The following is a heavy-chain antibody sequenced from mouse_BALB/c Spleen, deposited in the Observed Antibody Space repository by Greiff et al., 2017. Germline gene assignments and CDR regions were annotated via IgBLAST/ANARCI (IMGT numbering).Heavy chain of an antibody. CDR2: ISDGGSYT. Sequence: DVMLVESGGGLVKPGGSLKLSCAASGFTFSDYYMYWVRQTPEKRLEWVATISDGGSYTYYPDSVKGRFTISRDNAKNNLYLQMNSLQTDDTAMYYCARDRGAWFAYWGQGTLVTVSA. V-gene: IGHV5-4*02. J-gene: IGHJ3*01. D-gene: IGHD3-1*01. CDR3: ARDRGAWFAY. CDR1: GFTFSDYY.